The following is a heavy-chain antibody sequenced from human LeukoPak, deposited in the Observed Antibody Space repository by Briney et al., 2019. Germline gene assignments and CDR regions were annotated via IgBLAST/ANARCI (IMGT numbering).Heavy chain of an antibody. D-gene: IGHD4-17*01. CDR2: IRYDGSAQ. J-gene: IGHJ4*02. V-gene: IGHV3-30*02. Sequence: GGSLRLSCGATGFSFSNFGMHWVRQAPGKGLEWVAYIRYDGSAQYYVDSVKGRFTISRDNSKRTLYLQMNSLRAEDTAVYYCARSISVTTRSGFDYWGQGTLVTVSS. CDR1: GFSFSNFG. CDR3: ARSISVTTRSGFDY.